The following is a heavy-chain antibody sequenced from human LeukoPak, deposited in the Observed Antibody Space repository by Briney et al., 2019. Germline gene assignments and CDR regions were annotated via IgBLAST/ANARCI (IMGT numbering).Heavy chain of an antibody. D-gene: IGHD6-13*01. Sequence: SVKVSCKASGGTFSSYAISWVRQAPGQGLEWMGGIIPIFGTANYAQKFQGRVTITTDESTTTAYMERSSLRSEDTAVYYCARDRGGYSSSWGPLDYWGQGTLVTVSS. CDR3: ARDRGGYSSSWGPLDY. V-gene: IGHV1-69*05. CDR1: GGTFSSYA. CDR2: IIPIFGTA. J-gene: IGHJ4*02.